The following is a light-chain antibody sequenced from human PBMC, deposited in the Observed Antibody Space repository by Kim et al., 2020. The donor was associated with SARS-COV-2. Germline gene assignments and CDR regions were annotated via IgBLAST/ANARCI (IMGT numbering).Light chain of an antibody. V-gene: IGLV1-47*01. CDR2: RNN. J-gene: IGLJ2*01. Sequence: ELTQPPSASGTPGQRVPISCSGGTSNIGSHAVYWYQHFPGTAPKLLIYRNNQRPSGVPVRFSGSKSGTSASLAISGLRSEDEADYYCAVWDDSLSGPLFGGGTKLTVL. CDR3: AVWDDSLSGPL. CDR1: TSNIGSHA.